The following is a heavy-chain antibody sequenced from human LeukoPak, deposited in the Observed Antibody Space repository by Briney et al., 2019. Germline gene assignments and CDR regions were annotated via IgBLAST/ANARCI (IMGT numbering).Heavy chain of an antibody. CDR1: GDSISSRTSDF. D-gene: IGHD6-13*01. CDR2: ISYIGTT. CDR3: ARGNRVYSSSWYSSRPPLANWFDP. Sequence: SETLSLTCTVSGDSISSRTSDFWGWIRQSPGKGLEWIAEISYIGTTFCNPSLKSRVTISVDTSKNQFSLKLSSVTAADTAVYYCARGNRVYSSSWYSSRPPLANWFDPWGQGTLVTVSS. J-gene: IGHJ5*02. V-gene: IGHV4-39*07.